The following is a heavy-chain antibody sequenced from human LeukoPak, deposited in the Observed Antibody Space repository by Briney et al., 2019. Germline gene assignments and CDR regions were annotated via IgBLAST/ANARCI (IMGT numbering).Heavy chain of an antibody. Sequence: GGSLRLSCAASGFTFDDYAMHWVRQAPGKGLEWVSGISWNSGSIGYADSVKGRFTISRDNAENSLYLQMNSLRAEDTALYYCAKSGDYERPVFDYWGQGTLVTVSS. D-gene: IGHD4-17*01. V-gene: IGHV3-9*01. CDR2: ISWNSGSI. CDR1: GFTFDDYA. J-gene: IGHJ4*02. CDR3: AKSGDYERPVFDY.